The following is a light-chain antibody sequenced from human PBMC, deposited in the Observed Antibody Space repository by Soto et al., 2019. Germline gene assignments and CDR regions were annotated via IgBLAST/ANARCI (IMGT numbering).Light chain of an antibody. CDR1: QNISTY. CDR3: QQTYNTPRT. V-gene: IGKV1-39*01. J-gene: IGKJ1*01. CDR2: GAS. Sequence: DIQMTQSPSSLSASVGDRVTITCRASQNISTYLNWYQQKPGKAPTLLIYGASSFHSGVPSRFSGSGSGTDFTLTISSLQTEDFATYYCQQTYNTPRTLGQGTKVDIK.